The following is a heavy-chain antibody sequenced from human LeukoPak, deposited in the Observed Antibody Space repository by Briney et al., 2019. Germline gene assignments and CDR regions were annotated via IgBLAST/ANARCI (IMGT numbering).Heavy chain of an antibody. J-gene: IGHJ4*02. CDR2: IYYSGGT. V-gene: IGHV4-59*08. CDR1: GGSISSYY. CDR3: AGGGDYRDGLDY. D-gene: IGHD4-17*01. Sequence: SETLSLTCTVSGGSISSYYWSWIRQPPGKGLEWIGYIYYSGGTNYNPSLKSRVTISVDTSKNQFSLKLSSVTAADTAVYYCAGGGDYRDGLDYWGQGTLVTVSS.